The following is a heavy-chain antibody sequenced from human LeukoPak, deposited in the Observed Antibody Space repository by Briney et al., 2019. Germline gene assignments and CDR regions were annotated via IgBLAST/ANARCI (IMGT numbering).Heavy chain of an antibody. CDR2: IHYSGST. CDR1: GGSISSGDYY. D-gene: IGHD5-24*01. CDR3: AGGDGSSPTFEY. J-gene: IGHJ4*02. V-gene: IGHV4-31*03. Sequence: SQTLSLTCTVSGGSISSGDYYWSWIRQHPGRGLEWIGYIHYSGSTYYNPSLRSRLTISEDTSKNQISLQLSSVTAADTAVYYCAGGDGSSPTFEYWGQGTLVTVSS.